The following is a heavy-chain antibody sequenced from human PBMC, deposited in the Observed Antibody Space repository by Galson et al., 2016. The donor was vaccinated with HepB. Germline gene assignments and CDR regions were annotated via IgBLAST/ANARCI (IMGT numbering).Heavy chain of an antibody. CDR2: IYSGGTT. CDR3: ARERRNHYDSSGFPDY. V-gene: IGHV3-66*01. D-gene: IGHD3-22*01. Sequence: SLRLPCAVSGFTVSSNYMSWVRQAPGKGLQWVSVIYSGGTTYYADSVKGRFTISRDTSKNTLYLQMSSLRAEDTAVYFCARERRNHYDSSGFPDYWGQGTLVTVSS. J-gene: IGHJ4*02. CDR1: GFTVSSNY.